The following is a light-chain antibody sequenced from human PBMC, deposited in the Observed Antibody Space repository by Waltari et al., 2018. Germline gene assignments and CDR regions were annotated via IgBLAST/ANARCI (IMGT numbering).Light chain of an antibody. CDR1: SSDVGCYNH. V-gene: IGLV2-23*02. CDR3: CSYAGSSTYVV. CDR2: DVS. J-gene: IGLJ2*01. Sequence: QSALTQPAPVSGSPGQSVTIPCTGTSSDVGCYNHVSWYQQHPGKAPKLMIYDVSKRPSGVSNRFSGSKSGNTASLTISGLQAEDEADYYCCSYAGSSTYVVFGGGTKLTVL.